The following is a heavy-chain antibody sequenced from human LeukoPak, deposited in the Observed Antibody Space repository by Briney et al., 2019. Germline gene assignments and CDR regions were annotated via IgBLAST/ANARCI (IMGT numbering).Heavy chain of an antibody. V-gene: IGHV1-18*01. Sequence: GASVKVSCKASGGTFSSYAISWVRQAPGQGLEWVGWISGYNGKTKYAQKVQGRVTMTTDTSTSTAYMELRRLRSDDTAMYFCARDPYDLLTGYYSGSGGDYWGQGTLVTVSS. D-gene: IGHD3-9*01. CDR1: GGTFSSYA. J-gene: IGHJ4*02. CDR3: ARDPYDLLTGYYSGSGGDY. CDR2: ISGYNGKT.